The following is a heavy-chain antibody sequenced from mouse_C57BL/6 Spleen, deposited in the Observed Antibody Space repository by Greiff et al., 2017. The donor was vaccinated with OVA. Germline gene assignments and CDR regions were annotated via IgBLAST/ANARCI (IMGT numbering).Heavy chain of an antibody. CDR2: INHGRCGT. V-gene: IGHV1-54*01. CDR1: GYAFSNYL. Sequence: VQLQQSGAELVRPGTSVKVSCKASGYAFSNYLIEWVKQRPGQGLEWIGVINHGRCGTNYKEKVKGKATLTADKSSSTAYMQLSSLTSEDSAVYFCAISHYDYDECAMDYWGQGTSVTVSS. J-gene: IGHJ4*01. CDR3: AISHYDYDECAMDY. D-gene: IGHD2-4*01.